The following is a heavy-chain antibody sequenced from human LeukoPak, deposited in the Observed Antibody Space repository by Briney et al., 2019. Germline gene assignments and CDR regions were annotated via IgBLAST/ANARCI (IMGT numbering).Heavy chain of an antibody. CDR2: IYYSGST. CDR3: ASGLLFDY. D-gene: IGHD1-26*01. Sequence: SETLSLTCTVSGGSISSSSYYWGWIRQPPGKGLEWIGSIYYSGSTYYNPFLKSRVTISVDTSKNQFSLKLSSVTAADTAVYYCASGLLFDYWGQGTLVTVSS. V-gene: IGHV4-39*01. J-gene: IGHJ4*02. CDR1: GGSISSSSYY.